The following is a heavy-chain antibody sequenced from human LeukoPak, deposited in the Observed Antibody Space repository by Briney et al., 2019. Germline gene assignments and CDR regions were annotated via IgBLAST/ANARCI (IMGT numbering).Heavy chain of an antibody. CDR1: GFTFSSYG. D-gene: IGHD3-16*02. J-gene: IGHJ6*02. Sequence: GRSLRLSCAASGFTFSSYGMHWVRQAPGKGLEWVAVISYDGSTKYYADSVKGRFTISRDNSKNTLYLQMNSLRAEDTAVYYCAKSKEVYDYVWGSYRQYYYYYGMDVWGQGTTVTVSS. CDR2: ISYDGSTK. V-gene: IGHV3-30*18. CDR3: AKSKEVYDYVWGSYRQYYYYYGMDV.